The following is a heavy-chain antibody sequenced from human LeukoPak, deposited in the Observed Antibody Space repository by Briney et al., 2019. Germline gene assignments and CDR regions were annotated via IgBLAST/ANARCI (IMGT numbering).Heavy chain of an antibody. Sequence: TPSLTPTLSVGSTSSVDYYGRWIRQPPGKGLEWIGYIYYSGSAYYDPSLKCRVTISADTSKNQFSLKLSSVTAADTAVYYCARLGGATVTTHNFDYWGQGTLVTVSS. J-gene: IGHJ4*02. D-gene: IGHD4-17*01. CDR3: ARLGGATVTTHNFDY. CDR2: IYYSGSA. V-gene: IGHV4-30-4*01. CDR1: VGSTSSVDYY.